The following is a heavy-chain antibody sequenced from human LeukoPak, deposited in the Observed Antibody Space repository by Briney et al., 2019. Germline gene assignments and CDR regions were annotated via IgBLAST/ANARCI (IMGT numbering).Heavy chain of an antibody. CDR2: IYHSGTT. V-gene: IGHV4-38-2*02. CDR3: ARVSRGYDILY. D-gene: IGHD3-9*01. CDR1: NYSITSGYY. Sequence: SETLSLTCTVSNYSITSGYYWGWIRQPSGKGLEWIGSIYHSGTTYYNPSLKSRVTIPVDTSKNQFSLNLSSVTAADTAVYYCARVSRGYDILYWGQGTQVTVSS. J-gene: IGHJ4*02.